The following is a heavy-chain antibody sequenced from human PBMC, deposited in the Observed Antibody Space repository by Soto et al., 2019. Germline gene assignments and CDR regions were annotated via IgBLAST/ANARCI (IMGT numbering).Heavy chain of an antibody. Sequence: QVTLKESGPTLVKPTQTLTLTCTVSGLSLRTTGVGVGWVRQPPGNALEWLALLYWDDDKRYRPSLRSRLTSANDIYEKQVVLTMTNMDTVDTATYYCVQSRCGGDCREIYSSHAYNGLDVWGQGTTVTVSS. CDR1: GLSLRTTGVG. CDR2: LYWDDDK. J-gene: IGHJ6*02. D-gene: IGHD2-21*01. V-gene: IGHV2-5*02. CDR3: VQSRCGGDCREIYSSHAYNGLDV.